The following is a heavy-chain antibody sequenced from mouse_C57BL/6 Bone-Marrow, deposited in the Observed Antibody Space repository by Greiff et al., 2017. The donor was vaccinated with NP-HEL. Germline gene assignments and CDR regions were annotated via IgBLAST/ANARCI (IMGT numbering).Heavy chain of an antibody. CDR1: GFTFSSYG. D-gene: IGHD2-4*01. J-gene: IGHJ3*01. Sequence: EVKLMESGGDLVKPGGSLTLSCAASGFTFSSYGMSWVRQTPDKRLAWVATISSGGSYSYYPASVRGRFSIFRDNAKNTRYLQMSRLKTEDRAMYYCARRDYDVAYWGQVTLVIVS. V-gene: IGHV5-6*02. CDR3: ARRDYDVAY. CDR2: ISSGGSYS.